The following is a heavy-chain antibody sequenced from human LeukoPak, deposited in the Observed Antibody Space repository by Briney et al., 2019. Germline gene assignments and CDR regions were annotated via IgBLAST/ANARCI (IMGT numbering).Heavy chain of an antibody. CDR3: TKVALFSGYYPPFDY. V-gene: IGHV3-30*18. CDR2: ISYDGSNE. D-gene: IGHD3-22*01. J-gene: IGHJ4*02. Sequence: GRSLRLSCTASGFTFSNYGMHWVRQAPGKGLEWVAVISYDGSNEYYADSVKGRFTISRDNSKNTLFLQMNSLRPEDTAVYHCTKVALFSGYYPPFDYWGQGTLVTVSS. CDR1: GFTFSNYG.